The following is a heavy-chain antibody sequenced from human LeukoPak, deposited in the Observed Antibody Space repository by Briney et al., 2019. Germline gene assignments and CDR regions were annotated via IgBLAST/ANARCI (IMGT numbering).Heavy chain of an antibody. V-gene: IGHV3-30*19. CDR1: GFTLYRYG. CDR2: ISYDGDNT. J-gene: IGHJ6*03. Sequence: GGSLRLSCSASGFTLYRYGMHWVRQAPGKGLEWVATISYDGDNTFHADSVQGRFSISRDNSKNTLFLQMNSLRSEDTAVYYCARDAVVPAASVDYMDVWGKGTTVTVSS. D-gene: IGHD2-2*01. CDR3: ARDAVVPAASVDYMDV.